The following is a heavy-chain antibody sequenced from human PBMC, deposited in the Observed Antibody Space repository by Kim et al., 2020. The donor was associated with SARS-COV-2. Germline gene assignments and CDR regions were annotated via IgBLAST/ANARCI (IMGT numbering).Heavy chain of an antibody. CDR3: AKDSDTIAVAGYFDY. Sequence: GGSLRLSCAASGFTFGDYAMHWVRQAPGKGLEWVSGISWNSGSIGYADSVKGRFTISRDNAKNSLYLQMNSLRAEDTALYYCAKDSDTIAVAGYFDYWGQGTLVTVSS. D-gene: IGHD6-19*01. J-gene: IGHJ4*02. CDR1: GFTFGDYA. CDR2: ISWNSGSI. V-gene: IGHV3-9*01.